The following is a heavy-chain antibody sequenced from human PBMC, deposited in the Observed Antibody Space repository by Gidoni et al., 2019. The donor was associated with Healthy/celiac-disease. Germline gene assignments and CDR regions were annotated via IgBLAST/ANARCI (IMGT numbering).Heavy chain of an antibody. J-gene: IGHJ5*02. CDR2: IYYSGST. CDR1: GGSISSYY. V-gene: IGHV4-59*01. CDR3: ARLGLRQVVPAARGQNWFDP. D-gene: IGHD2-2*01. Sequence: QVQLQESGPGLVKPSETLSLTCTVSGGSISSYYWSWIRQPPGKGLEWIGYIYYSGSTNYNPSLKSRVTISVDTSKNQFSLKLSSVTAADTAVYYCARLGLRQVVPAARGQNWFDPWGQGTLVTVSS.